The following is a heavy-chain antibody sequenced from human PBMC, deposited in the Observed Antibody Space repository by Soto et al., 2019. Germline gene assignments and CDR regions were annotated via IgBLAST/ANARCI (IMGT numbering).Heavy chain of an antibody. D-gene: IGHD2-2*02. V-gene: IGHV1-18*01. J-gene: IGHJ6*02. Sequence: QVQLVQSGAEVKKPGASVKVSCKASGYMFTTYGISWVRQAPGQGLEWMGWISAYNGNTKYAQKLQGRVTMTTDTSTDTAYMELRSLRSDDTAVYYCARERCSSTRCYKGPFYYYGLDVGGQGTTVTVSS. CDR1: GYMFTTYG. CDR3: ARERCSSTRCYKGPFYYYGLDV. CDR2: ISAYNGNT.